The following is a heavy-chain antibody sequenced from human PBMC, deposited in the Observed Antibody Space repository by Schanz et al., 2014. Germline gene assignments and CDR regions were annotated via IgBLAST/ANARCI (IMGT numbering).Heavy chain of an antibody. V-gene: IGHV1-18*01. CDR1: GYPFTSDD. CDR3: ARAFGGYDPAGALDY. J-gene: IGHJ4*02. Sequence: QVQMVQSGAEVKKPGASVKGSCRASGYPFTSDDITWVRQAPGQGLEWMGWISPYNSNTSYAQKLQGRVTMTADTSASTAYMELSRLKSDGAAVYYCARAFGGYDPAGALDYWGQGTLVTVSS. D-gene: IGHD5-12*01. CDR2: ISPYNSNT.